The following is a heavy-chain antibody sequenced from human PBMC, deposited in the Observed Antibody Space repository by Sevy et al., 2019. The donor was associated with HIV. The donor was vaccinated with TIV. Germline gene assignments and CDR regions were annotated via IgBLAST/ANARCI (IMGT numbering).Heavy chain of an antibody. V-gene: IGHV1-18*01. Sequence: ASVKVSCKGSGYPFTSFGINWVRQAPGQGLEWMGWINTNNGNANYAQKYQGRVTMTRDTSTSTAYMELRSLRSDDTAVYYCAKDRGYCSGGSCYIQVWGQGTLVTVSS. CDR2: INTNNGNA. D-gene: IGHD2-15*01. CDR3: AKDRGYCSGGSCYIQV. J-gene: IGHJ1*01. CDR1: GYPFTSFG.